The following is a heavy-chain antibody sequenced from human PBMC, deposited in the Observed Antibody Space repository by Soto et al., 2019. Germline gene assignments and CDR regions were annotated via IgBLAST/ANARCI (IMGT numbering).Heavy chain of an antibody. Sequence: PGGSLRLSCAASGFTFSNAWMNWVRQAPGKGLEWVGRIKSKTDGGTTDYAAPVKGRFTISRDDSKNTLYLQMNSLKTEDTAVYYCTTDRYGDYVWARRIFDYWGQGTLVTVSS. CDR3: TTDRYGDYVWARRIFDY. J-gene: IGHJ4*02. V-gene: IGHV3-15*07. D-gene: IGHD4-17*01. CDR2: IKSKTDGGTT. CDR1: GFTFSNAW.